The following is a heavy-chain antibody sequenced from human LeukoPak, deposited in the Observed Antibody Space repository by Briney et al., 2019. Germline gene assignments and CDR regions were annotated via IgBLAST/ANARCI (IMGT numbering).Heavy chain of an antibody. D-gene: IGHD3-3*01. CDR1: GGSISSSGYY. V-gene: IGHV4-39*07. CDR2: INHSGST. J-gene: IGHJ2*01. Sequence: SETLSLTCTVSGGSISSSGYYWGWIRQPPGKGLEWIGEINHSGSTNYNPSLKSRVTISVDTSKNQFSLKLSSVTAADAAVYYCARGGKKIRPITIFGVVQQPSHWYFDLWGRGTLVTVSS. CDR3: ARGGKKIRPITIFGVVQQPSHWYFDL.